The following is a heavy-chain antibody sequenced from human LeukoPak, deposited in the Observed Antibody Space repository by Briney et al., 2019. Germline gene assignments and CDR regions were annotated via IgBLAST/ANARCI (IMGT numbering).Heavy chain of an antibody. J-gene: IGHJ5*02. CDR1: GYTFTGYY. Sequence: GASVKVSCKASGYTFTGYYMHWVRQAPGQGLEWMGWINPNSGGTNYAQKFQGRVTMTRDTSISTAYMELSRLRSDDTAVYYCASSTIFGVVNENWFDPWGQGTLVTVSS. D-gene: IGHD3-3*01. CDR2: INPNSGGT. CDR3: ASSTIFGVVNENWFDP. V-gene: IGHV1-2*02.